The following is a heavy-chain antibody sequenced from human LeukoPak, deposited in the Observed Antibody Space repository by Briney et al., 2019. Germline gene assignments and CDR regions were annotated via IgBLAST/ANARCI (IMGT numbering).Heavy chain of an antibody. CDR2: MSAYNGNT. CDR3: ARDSGTAMVKGSYYYYYLDV. CDR1: GYTFTIYG. J-gene: IGHJ6*03. Sequence: ASVKVSCKASGYTFTIYGISWVRQAPGQGREWMGWMSAYNGNTNYAQKLQGRVTMTTDTSTSTAYMALRSLRSDDTAVYYCARDSGTAMVKGSYYYYYLDVWGKGTTVTVSS. V-gene: IGHV1-18*01. D-gene: IGHD5-18*01.